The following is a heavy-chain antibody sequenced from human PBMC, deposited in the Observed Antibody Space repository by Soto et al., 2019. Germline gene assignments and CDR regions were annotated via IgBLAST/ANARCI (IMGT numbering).Heavy chain of an antibody. CDR3: TRDPSSGWYVDY. J-gene: IGHJ4*02. CDR1: GFTLSNYG. V-gene: IGHV3-33*01. CDR2: IWYDGSNK. Sequence: GGSLRLSCAASGFTLSNYGMHWVRQAPGKGLEWVAVIWYDGSNKYYGDPVKGRFTISKDNSQNTLYLQMNSLRAEDTAVYYCTRDPSSGWYVDYWGQGTLVTVSS. D-gene: IGHD6-19*01.